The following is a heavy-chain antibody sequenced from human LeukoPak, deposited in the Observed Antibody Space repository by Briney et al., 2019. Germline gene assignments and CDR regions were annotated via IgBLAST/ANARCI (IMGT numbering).Heavy chain of an antibody. CDR3: ARVQYYDSSGSGCDAFDI. D-gene: IGHD3-22*01. V-gene: IGHV3-21*01. CDR2: ISSSSSDI. J-gene: IGHJ3*02. CDR1: GFTFSSYS. Sequence: GGSLRLPCAASGFTFSSYSMNWVRQAPGKGLEWVSSISSSSSDIYYADSVKGRFTISRDNAKNSLYLQMNSLRAEDTAVYYCARVQYYDSSGSGCDAFDIWGQGTMVTVSS.